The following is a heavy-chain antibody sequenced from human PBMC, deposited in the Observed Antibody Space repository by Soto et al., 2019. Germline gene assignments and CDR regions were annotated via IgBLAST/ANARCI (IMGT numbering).Heavy chain of an antibody. V-gene: IGHV3-30-3*01. CDR3: ARVERGITIFGVVIPPFDY. CDR2: ISYDGSNK. Sequence: GGSLRLSCAASGFTFSSYAMHWVRQAPGKGLEWVAVISYDGSNKYYADSVKGRFTISRDNAKNSLYLQMNSLRAEDTAVYYCARVERGITIFGVVIPPFDYWGQGTLVTVSS. J-gene: IGHJ4*02. D-gene: IGHD3-3*01. CDR1: GFTFSSYA.